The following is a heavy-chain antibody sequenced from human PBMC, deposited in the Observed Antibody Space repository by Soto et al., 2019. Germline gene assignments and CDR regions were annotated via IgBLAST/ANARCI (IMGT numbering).Heavy chain of an antibody. CDR2: LYSGGIT. CDR1: GFTVSSNY. V-gene: IGHV3-53*01. D-gene: IGHD2-15*01. CDR3: AREQGEGYSYYYYGLDV. Sequence: GSLRLSCAASGFTVSSNYMTWVRQAPGKGLEWVSVLYSGGITYYADSVKGRFTISRDNSRNTLYLHMNNLRAEDTAVYYCAREQGEGYSYYYYGLDVWGQGTAVTGSS. J-gene: IGHJ6*02.